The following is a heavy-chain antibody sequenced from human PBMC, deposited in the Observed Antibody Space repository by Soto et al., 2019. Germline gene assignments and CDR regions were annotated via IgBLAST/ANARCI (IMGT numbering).Heavy chain of an antibody. Sequence: PGGSLRLSCAASGFTFSTHGMHWVRQAPGKGLEWVAAILYDGSYKYYVDSVKGRFTISRDNSKNTLYLQINSLRVEDTAVYYCAKEAGQHSLVYEYGDYFDYWGQGTLVTVSS. J-gene: IGHJ4*02. D-gene: IGHD4-17*01. CDR1: GFTFSTHG. CDR3: AKEAGQHSLVYEYGDYFDY. CDR2: ILYDGSYK. V-gene: IGHV3-30*18.